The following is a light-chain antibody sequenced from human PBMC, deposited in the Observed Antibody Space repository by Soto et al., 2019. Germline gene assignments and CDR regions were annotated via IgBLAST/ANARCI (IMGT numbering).Light chain of an antibody. J-gene: IGLJ1*01. CDR2: EVS. CDR1: SSDVGGYNY. CDR3: SSYTSSSTLSV. V-gene: IGLV2-14*01. Sequence: QSALTQPASVSGSPGQSITISCTGTSSDVGGYNYVSWYQQHPGKAPKLMIYEVSNRPSGVSNRFSGSKSGNTASLTISGLQAEDEADYYCSSYTSSSTLSVFGTGNKVTVL.